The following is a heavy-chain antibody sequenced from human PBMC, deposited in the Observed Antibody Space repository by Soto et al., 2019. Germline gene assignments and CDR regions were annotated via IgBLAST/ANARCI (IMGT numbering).Heavy chain of an antibody. Sequence: PSETLSLTCTVSGGSISSYYCSWIRQPPGKGLEWIGYMYYSGSTNYNPSLKSRVTISVDTSKNQFSLKLSSVTAADTAVYYCARDLSGDYPYYCYYGMDVWGQGTTVTVSS. CDR3: ARDLSGDYPYYCYYGMDV. V-gene: IGHV4-59*01. D-gene: IGHD4-17*01. CDR1: GGSISSYY. CDR2: MYYSGST. J-gene: IGHJ6*02.